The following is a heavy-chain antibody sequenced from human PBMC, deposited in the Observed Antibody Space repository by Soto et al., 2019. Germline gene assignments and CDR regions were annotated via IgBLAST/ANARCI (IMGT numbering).Heavy chain of an antibody. V-gene: IGHV1-69*13. D-gene: IGHD3-3*01. J-gene: IGHJ4*02. CDR1: GGTFSSYA. Sequence: SVKVSCKASGGTFSSYAISWVRQAPGQGLEWMGGIIPIFGTANYAQKFQGRVTITADESTSTAYMELSSLRSEDTAVYYCAVDVLRFLEWLSYWGQGTLVTVSS. CDR3: AVDVLRFLEWLSY. CDR2: IIPIFGTA.